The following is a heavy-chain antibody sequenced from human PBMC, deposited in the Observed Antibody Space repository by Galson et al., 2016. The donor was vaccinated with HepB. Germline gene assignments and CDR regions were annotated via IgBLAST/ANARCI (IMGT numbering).Heavy chain of an antibody. CDR3: ARDDDWLFEY. CDR1: GGSISGYY. D-gene: IGHD3-9*01. Sequence: SETLSLTCTVSGGSISGYYWSWIRQPAGKGLEWIGRISARGSTSYKPSLESRLTMSVDTSKNQFFLKLTSVTAADTALYYCARDDDWLFEYWGQGILVTVSS. CDR2: ISARGST. J-gene: IGHJ4*02. V-gene: IGHV4-4*07.